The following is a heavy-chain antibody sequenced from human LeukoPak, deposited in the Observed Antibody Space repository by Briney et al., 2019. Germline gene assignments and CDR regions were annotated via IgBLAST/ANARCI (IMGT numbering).Heavy chain of an antibody. J-gene: IGHJ6*03. CDR2: IYYSGST. Sequence: SETLSLTCTVSGGSISSSSYYWGWIRQPPGKGLEWTGSIYYSGSTYYNPSLKSRVTISVDTSKNQFSLKLSSVTAADTAVYYCARDPSQLVPHLYYYYYMDVWGKGTTVTVSS. V-gene: IGHV4-39*07. CDR1: GGSISSSSYY. CDR3: ARDPSQLVPHLYYYYYMDV. D-gene: IGHD6-13*01.